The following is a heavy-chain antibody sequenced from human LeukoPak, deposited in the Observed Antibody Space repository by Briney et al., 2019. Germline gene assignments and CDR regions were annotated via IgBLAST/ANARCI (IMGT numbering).Heavy chain of an antibody. D-gene: IGHD3-3*01. J-gene: IGHJ4*02. CDR1: GYTFINYV. CDR3: ARDLLSDSDTYYDY. V-gene: IGHV1-3*01. Sequence: GASVKVSCKTSGYTFINYVVHWVRQAPGQRLGWMGWIKPGNGDTKYSQKFQGRVTITSDTSANTGYLELRSLTSEDTAVYYCARDLLSDSDTYYDYWGQGTLVAVSS. CDR2: IKPGNGDT.